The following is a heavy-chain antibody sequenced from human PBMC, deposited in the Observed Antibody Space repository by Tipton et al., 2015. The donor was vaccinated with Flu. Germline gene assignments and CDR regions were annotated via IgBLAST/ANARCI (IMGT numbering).Heavy chain of an antibody. D-gene: IGHD6-13*01. J-gene: IGHJ3*02. CDR1: GGSISSYY. V-gene: IGHV4-59*01. CDR2: IYYSGST. CDR3: AQHRLGSSSWGLGAFDI. Sequence: LRLSCTVSGGSISSYYWSWIRQPPGKGLEWFGYIYYSGSTNYNPSLKSRVTISVDTSKNQFSLKLSSVTAADTAVYYCAQHRLGSSSWGLGAFDIWGQGTMVTVSS.